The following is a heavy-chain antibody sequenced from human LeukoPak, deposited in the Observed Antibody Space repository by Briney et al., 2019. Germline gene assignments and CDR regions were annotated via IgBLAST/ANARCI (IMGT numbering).Heavy chain of an antibody. V-gene: IGHV3-23*01. CDR1: GFTFSSYA. CDR3: AKDRRVGCSTTTCYLFDS. Sequence: GGSLRLSCAASGFTFSSYAMSWVRQAPGKGLDWVSVISGSDSSTYYADSVKGRFTISRDNSKNTLYLQMNSLRAEDTAIYYCAKDRRVGCSTTTCYLFDSWGQGTLVTVSS. CDR2: ISGSDSST. J-gene: IGHJ4*02. D-gene: IGHD2-2*01.